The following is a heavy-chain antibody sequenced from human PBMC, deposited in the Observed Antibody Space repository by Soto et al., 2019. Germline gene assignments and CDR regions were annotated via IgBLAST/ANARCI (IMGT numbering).Heavy chain of an antibody. CDR2: IYYSGST. D-gene: IGHD3-22*01. V-gene: IGHV4-31*03. Sequence: QVQLQESGPGLVKPSQTLSLTCTVSGGSISSGGYYWSWIRQHPGKGLEWIGYIYYSGSTYYNPSLNSRVTISVDTSKNQFSLKLSSVTAADTAVYYCARDRTGYYDSSGYYFTGRYGMDVWGQGTTVTVSS. CDR3: ARDRTGYYDSSGYYFTGRYGMDV. CDR1: GGSISSGGYY. J-gene: IGHJ6*02.